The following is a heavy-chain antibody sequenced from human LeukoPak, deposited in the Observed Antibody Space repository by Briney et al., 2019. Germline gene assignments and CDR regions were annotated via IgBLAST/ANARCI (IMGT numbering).Heavy chain of an antibody. J-gene: IGHJ4*01. V-gene: IGHV4-34*01. CDR2: IKHTGGT. D-gene: IGHD4-17*01. Sequence: PSETLSLTCAVSGYSVSSGYYWSWIRQPPGKGLEWIGEIKHTGGTNYNPSLRSRVTISLDTSKNQFSLRLSSVTAADTAVYYCAPIFGDYSDFDSWGQGTLVTVSS. CDR1: GYSVSSGYY. CDR3: APIFGDYSDFDS.